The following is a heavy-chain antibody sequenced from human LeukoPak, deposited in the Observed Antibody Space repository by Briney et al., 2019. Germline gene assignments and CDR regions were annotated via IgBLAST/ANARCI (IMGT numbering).Heavy chain of an antibody. CDR3: ARDRYYGSGSYYN. CDR1: GGSFSGYY. Sequence: SETLSLTCAVYGGSFSGYYWSWIRQPPGKGLEWIGEINHSGSTNYNPSLKSRVTISVDTSKNQFSLKLSSVTAADTAVYYCARDRYYGSGSYYNWGQGTLVNVSS. CDR2: INHSGST. J-gene: IGHJ4*02. D-gene: IGHD3-10*01. V-gene: IGHV4-34*01.